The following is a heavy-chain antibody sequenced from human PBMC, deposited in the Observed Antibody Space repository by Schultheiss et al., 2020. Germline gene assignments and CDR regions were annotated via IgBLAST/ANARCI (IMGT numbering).Heavy chain of an antibody. J-gene: IGHJ6*02. Sequence: GGSLRLSCAASGFSFGSHAMSWVRQAPGKGLEWVSAMSGSAGHTNYADSVKGRFTISRDNSKNTLYLQMNSLRAEDTAVYYCAKVAGRRYYYYGMDVWGQGTTVTVSS. D-gene: IGHD2-15*01. V-gene: IGHV3-23*01. CDR1: GFSFGSHA. CDR2: MSGSAGHT. CDR3: AKVAGRRYYYYGMDV.